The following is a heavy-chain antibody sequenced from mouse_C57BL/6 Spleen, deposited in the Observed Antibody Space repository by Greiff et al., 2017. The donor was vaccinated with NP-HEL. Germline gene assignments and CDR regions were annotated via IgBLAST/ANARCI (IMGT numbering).Heavy chain of an antibody. D-gene: IGHD2-3*01. J-gene: IGHJ1*03. CDR1: GFTFSDYG. CDR3: AKYDGYYAWYFDV. CDR2: ISSGSSNI. V-gene: IGHV5-17*01. Sequence: EVKLVESGGGLVKPGGSLKLSCAASGFTFSDYGMHWVRQAPEKGLEWVAYISSGSSNIYYADTVKGRFTISGDNAKNTLFLQMTSLRAEDTAMYYCAKYDGYYAWYFDVWGTGTTVTVSS.